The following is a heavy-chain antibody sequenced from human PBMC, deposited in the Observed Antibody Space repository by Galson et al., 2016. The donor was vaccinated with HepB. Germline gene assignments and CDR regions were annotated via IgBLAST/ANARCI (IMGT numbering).Heavy chain of an antibody. CDR2: ISNDETSK. J-gene: IGHJ5*02. D-gene: IGHD4-17*01. CDR3: AEPSGDYSA. V-gene: IGHV3-30*18. CDR1: GYCFNAFD. Sequence: SLRLSCAASGYCFNAFDMHWVRLPPRRGLEWVAVISNDETSKFYADSVKGRFTISSDPSKHTLYLQMNSLKPEDTAIYYCAEPSGDYSAWGQGTLVTVSS.